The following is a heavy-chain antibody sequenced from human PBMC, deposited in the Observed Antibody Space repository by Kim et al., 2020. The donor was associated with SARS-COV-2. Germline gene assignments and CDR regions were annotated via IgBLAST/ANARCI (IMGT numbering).Heavy chain of an antibody. J-gene: IGHJ4*02. V-gene: IGHV3-74*01. CDR2: INSDGSST. CDR3: ASPAYYYGSETNFDY. CDR1: GFTFSSYW. D-gene: IGHD3-10*01. Sequence: GGSLRLSCAASGFTFSSYWMHWVRQAPGKGLVWVSRINSDGSSTSYADSVKGRFTISRDNAKNTLYLQMNSLRAEDTAVYYCASPAYYYGSETNFDYWGQGTLVTVSS.